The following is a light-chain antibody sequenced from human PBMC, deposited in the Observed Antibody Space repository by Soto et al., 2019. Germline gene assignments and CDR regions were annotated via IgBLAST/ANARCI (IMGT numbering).Light chain of an antibody. CDR2: DAS. V-gene: IGKV3-11*01. Sequence: EIVLTQSPATLSLSPGERATLSCRASQSVSAYLAWYQLKPGQAPRLLIYDASTRATGLPARFSGSGSGTDFTLTISSLEPEDAALYYCQQRSEGFGPGTKVDI. CDR3: QQRSEG. J-gene: IGKJ3*01. CDR1: QSVSAY.